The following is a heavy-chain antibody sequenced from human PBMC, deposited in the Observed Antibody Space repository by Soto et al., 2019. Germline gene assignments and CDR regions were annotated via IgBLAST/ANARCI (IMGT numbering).Heavy chain of an antibody. V-gene: IGHV1-69*12. CDR1: GGTFSNSA. D-gene: IGHD1-7*01. Sequence: QVHLEQSGAEVRKPGSSVKVSCKASGGTFSNSAISWVRQAPGQGLEWMGGIMPIFRTPDYAQKFQGRVTITADESTSTAYMELSGLRSDDTAVYYCARDKDRLPFGGNYHYILDVWGQGTTVTVSS. J-gene: IGHJ6*02. CDR3: ARDKDRLPFGGNYHYILDV. CDR2: IMPIFRTP.